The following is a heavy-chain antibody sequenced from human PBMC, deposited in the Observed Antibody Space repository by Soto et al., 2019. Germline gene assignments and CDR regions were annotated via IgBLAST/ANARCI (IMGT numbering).Heavy chain of an antibody. V-gene: IGHV3-48*04. Sequence: GGSLRLSCAASGFTFSIFSMNWVRQAPGKGLEWVSYIDSRTTTIYYADSVKGRFTISRDNAKNSLYLQMNSLRAEDTAVYYCARHPERIAEIGWFDPWGQGTLVTVSS. J-gene: IGHJ5*02. CDR3: ARHPERIAEIGWFDP. CDR1: GFTFSIFS. CDR2: IDSRTTTI. D-gene: IGHD6-13*01.